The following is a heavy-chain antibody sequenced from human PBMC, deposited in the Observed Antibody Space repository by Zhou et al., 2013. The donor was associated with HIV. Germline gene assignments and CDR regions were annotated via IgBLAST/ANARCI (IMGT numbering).Heavy chain of an antibody. CDR2: INPNSGGT. D-gene: IGHD5-12*01. V-gene: IGHV1-2*04. CDR1: GGTFGTQL. J-gene: IGHJ3*02. CDR3: AREIKIPTWEGGGSSGFDI. Sequence: QVQLVQSGPEVQKPGSSVKVSCTASGGTFGTQLIIWVRQAPGQGPEWMGWINPNSGGTKYAQKFQGWVTLTRDTSISTAYMELSGLFSNDTAVFYCAREIKIPTWEGGGSSGFDIWGQGDNDHRLF.